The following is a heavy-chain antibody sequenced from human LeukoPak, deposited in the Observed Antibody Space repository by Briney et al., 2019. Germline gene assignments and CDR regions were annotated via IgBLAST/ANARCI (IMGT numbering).Heavy chain of an antibody. CDR3: VRGRQCEMVRGVMGYYYYYMDV. J-gene: IGHJ6*03. CDR1: GFTFDDYG. D-gene: IGHD3-10*01. V-gene: IGHV3-20*04. CDR2: INWTGGST. Sequence: GGSLRLSCAASGFTFDDYGMNWVRQAPGKGLEWVSGINWTGGSTGYADSVKGRFTISRDNAKNSLYLQVNSLRAEDMTVYYCVRGRQCEMVRGVMGYYYYYMDVWGKGTTVTVSS.